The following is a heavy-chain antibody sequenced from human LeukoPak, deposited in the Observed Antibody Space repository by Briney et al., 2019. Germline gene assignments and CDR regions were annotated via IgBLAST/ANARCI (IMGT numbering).Heavy chain of an antibody. J-gene: IGHJ6*03. CDR2: MNPNSGNT. CDR3: ARGSSCSYGYYYYYYMDV. D-gene: IGHD3-16*01. V-gene: IGHV1-8*03. Sequence: ASVKVSCKASGYTFTSNDINWVRQATGQGLEWMGWMNPNSGNTGYAQKFQGRVTITSNASISTSYMELSSLRSEDTAVYYCARGSSCSYGYYYYYYMDVWGKGTTVTVSS. CDR1: GYTFTSND.